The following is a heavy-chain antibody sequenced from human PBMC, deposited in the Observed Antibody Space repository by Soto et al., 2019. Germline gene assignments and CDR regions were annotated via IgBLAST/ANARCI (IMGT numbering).Heavy chain of an antibody. V-gene: IGHV2-26*01. D-gene: IGHD6-19*01. CDR1: GFSLSNARMG. CDR3: ARIPSIAVAGLWFDP. Sequence: GSGPTLVNPTETLTLTCTVSGFSLSNARMGVSWIRQPPGKALEWLAHIFSNDEKSYSTSLKSRLTISKDTSKSQVVLTMTNMDPVDTATYYCARIPSIAVAGLWFDPWGQGTLVTVSS. CDR2: IFSNDEK. J-gene: IGHJ5*02.